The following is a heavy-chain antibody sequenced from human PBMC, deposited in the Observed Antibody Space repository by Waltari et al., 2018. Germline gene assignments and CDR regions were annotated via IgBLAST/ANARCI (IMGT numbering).Heavy chain of an antibody. CDR3: TRGRHFCGGGRCFSGWFDP. CDR2: IDHTGSS. D-gene: IGHD2-15*01. J-gene: IGHJ5*02. CDR1: GGSFSGYY. V-gene: IGHV4-34*01. Sequence: QVQLQQWGAGLLKPSEPLSLTCGVYGGSFSGYYWTWIRQPQGKGLEWIGEIDHTGSSDYNPSLKSRVTISVDTSKNQFSLKVNSVTAADTAVYYCTRGRHFCGGGRCFSGWFDPWGQGTLVTVSS.